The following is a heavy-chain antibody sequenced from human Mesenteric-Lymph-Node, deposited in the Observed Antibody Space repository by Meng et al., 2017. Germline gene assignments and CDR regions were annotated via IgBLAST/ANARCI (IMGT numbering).Heavy chain of an antibody. CDR2: IYHSGGT. D-gene: IGHD4-17*01. Sequence: GPLQGRGRGLVTPSGTRPLTCAVSGGSISISTWWSWVRQPPGKGLEWIGEIYHSGGTNYNPSLRGRVTISLDKSKNQFSLTLSSVTAADTAVYYCTTLYGDSISWGQGTLVTVSS. CDR3: TTLYGDSIS. CDR1: GGSISISTW. J-gene: IGHJ4*02. V-gene: IGHV4-4*02.